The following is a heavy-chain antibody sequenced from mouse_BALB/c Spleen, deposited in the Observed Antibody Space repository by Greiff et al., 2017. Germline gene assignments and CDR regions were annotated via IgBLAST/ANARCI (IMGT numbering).Heavy chain of an antibody. V-gene: IGHV5-6-4*01. J-gene: IGHJ4*01. CDR3: TRVNYDYDYYAMDY. CDR1: GFTFSSYT. Sequence: EVKVVESGGGLVKPGGSLKLSCAASGFTFSSYTMSWVRQTPEKRLEWVATISSGGSYTYYPDSVKGRFTISRDNAKNTLYLQMSSLKSEDTAMYYCTRVNYDYDYYAMDYWGQGTSVTVSS. CDR2: ISSGGSYT. D-gene: IGHD2-4*01.